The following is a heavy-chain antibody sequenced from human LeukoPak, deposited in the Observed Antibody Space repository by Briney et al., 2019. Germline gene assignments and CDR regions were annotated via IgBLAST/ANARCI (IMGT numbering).Heavy chain of an antibody. J-gene: IGHJ6*02. CDR1: GFTFSSYA. CDR2: ISYDGSNK. V-gene: IGHV3-30-3*01. Sequence: GGSLRLSCAASGFTFSSYAMHWVRQAPGKGLEWVAVISYDGSNKYYADSVKGRFTISRDNSKNTLYLQMNSLRAEDTAVYYCARVEMVYAIYYYYYGMDVWGQGTTVTVSS. D-gene: IGHD2-8*01. CDR3: ARVEMVYAIYYYYYGMDV.